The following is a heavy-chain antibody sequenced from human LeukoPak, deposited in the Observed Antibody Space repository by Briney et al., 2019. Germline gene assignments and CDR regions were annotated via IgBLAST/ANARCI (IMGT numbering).Heavy chain of an antibody. CDR1: GFTFSIYS. D-gene: IGHD5-18*01. J-gene: IGHJ6*02. Sequence: PGGSLRLSCAACGFTFSIYSMNWVRQAPGKGLEWVSSISSSSSYIYYADSVKGRFTISRDNAKNSLYLQMNSLRAEDTAVYYCARVWGGSYGYYYYGMDVWGQGTTVTVSS. CDR3: ARVWGGSYGYYYYGMDV. CDR2: ISSSSSYI. V-gene: IGHV3-21*01.